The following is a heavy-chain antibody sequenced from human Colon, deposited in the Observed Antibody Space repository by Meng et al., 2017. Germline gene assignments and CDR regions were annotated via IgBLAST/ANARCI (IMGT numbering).Heavy chain of an antibody. CDR2: INPNSADK. CDR1: GYTFTDYY. V-gene: IGHV1-2*06. CDR3: ARERVTMVRLYGMDV. J-gene: IGHJ6*02. D-gene: IGHD3-10*01. Sequence: ASVKVSCKASGYTFTDYYIHWVLQAPGQGLEWMGRINPNSADKQYAQRFQGRVTMTRAPSISTAYLELNRLRSDDTAIYYCARERVTMVRLYGMDVWGLGTAVTVSS.